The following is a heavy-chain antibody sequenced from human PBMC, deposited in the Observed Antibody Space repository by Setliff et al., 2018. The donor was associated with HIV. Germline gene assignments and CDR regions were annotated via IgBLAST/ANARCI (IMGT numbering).Heavy chain of an antibody. J-gene: IGHJ4*02. D-gene: IGHD3-3*01. CDR2: IYYSGST. CDR3: ARANFWSGYYGY. Sequence: SETLSLTCTVSGGSISSSNYYWGWIRQPPGKGLEWIGSIYYSGSTYYNPSLKGRITISVDTSKNQFSLKLSSVTAADTAVYYCARANFWSGYYGYWGQGTLVTVSS. CDR1: GGSISSSNYY. V-gene: IGHV4-39*07.